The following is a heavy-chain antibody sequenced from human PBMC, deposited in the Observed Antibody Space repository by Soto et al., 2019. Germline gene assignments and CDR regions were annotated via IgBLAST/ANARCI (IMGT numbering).Heavy chain of an antibody. CDR3: AHMNTTTSLKC. D-gene: IGHD1-1*01. Sequence: QITLKESGPTLVKPTQTLTLTCTFSGFSLSTSGVGVGWIRQPPGKALEWLALIFWDDDKRYSPSLKSRLTITEDTSKNQVVLTMTNMDPVDTATYYCAHMNTTTSLKCWGQGSLVTVSS. CDR1: GFSLSTSGVG. J-gene: IGHJ4*02. CDR2: IFWDDDK. V-gene: IGHV2-5*02.